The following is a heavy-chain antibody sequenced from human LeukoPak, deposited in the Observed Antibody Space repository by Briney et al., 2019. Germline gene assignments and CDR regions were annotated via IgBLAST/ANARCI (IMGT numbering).Heavy chain of an antibody. J-gene: IGHJ3*02. CDR2: IYYSGST. Sequence: SETLSLTCTVSGGSISSYYWNWIRQPPGKGLEWIEYIYYSGSTNYNPSLKSRVTISVDTSKNQFSLKLSSVTAADTAVYYCARFRTVVNAFDIWGQGTMVTVSS. CDR1: GGSISSYY. D-gene: IGHD4-23*01. V-gene: IGHV4-59*01. CDR3: ARFRTVVNAFDI.